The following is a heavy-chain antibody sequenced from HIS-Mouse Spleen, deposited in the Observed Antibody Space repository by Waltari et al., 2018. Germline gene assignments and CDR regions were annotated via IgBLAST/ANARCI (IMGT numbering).Heavy chain of an antibody. D-gene: IGHD7-27*01. CDR1: GGSISSSSYY. J-gene: IGHJ5*02. V-gene: IGHV4-39*01. Sequence: QLQLQESGPGLVKPSETLSLTCTVSGGSISSSSYYWGWICQPPGKGLEWIGSIYYSGSTYYNPSLKSRVTISVDTSKNQFSLKLSSVTAADTAVYYCARSVDGTGDGNWFDPWGQGTLVTVSS. CDR2: IYYSGST. CDR3: ARSVDGTGDGNWFDP.